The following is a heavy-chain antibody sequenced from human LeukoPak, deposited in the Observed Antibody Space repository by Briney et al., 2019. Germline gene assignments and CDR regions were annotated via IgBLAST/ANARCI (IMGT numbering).Heavy chain of an antibody. CDR3: ARGRYGDYAY. D-gene: IGHD4-17*01. CDR1: GGSISSGGYS. J-gene: IGHJ4*02. Sequence: SQTLSLTCAVSGGSISSGGYSWSWTRQPPGKGLEWIGYIYHSGSTYYNPSLKSRVTISVDRSKNQFSLKLSSVTAADTAVYYCARGRYGDYAYWGQGTLVTVSS. CDR2: IYHSGST. V-gene: IGHV4-30-2*01.